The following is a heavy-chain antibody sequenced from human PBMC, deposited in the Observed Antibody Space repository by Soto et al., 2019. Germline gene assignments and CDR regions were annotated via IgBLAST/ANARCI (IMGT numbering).Heavy chain of an antibody. V-gene: IGHV3-15*01. J-gene: IGHJ6*02. Sequence: EVQLVESGGGLVKPGGSLRLSCAASGFTFSNAWMSWVRQAPGNGLEWVGRIKSKTDGGTTDYAAPVKGRFTISRDDSKNTLYLQMNSLKTEDTAVYYCTTEGTMVRGVYYYYYYGMDVWGQGTTVTVSS. CDR1: GFTFSNAW. CDR2: IKSKTDGGTT. D-gene: IGHD3-10*01. CDR3: TTEGTMVRGVYYYYYYGMDV.